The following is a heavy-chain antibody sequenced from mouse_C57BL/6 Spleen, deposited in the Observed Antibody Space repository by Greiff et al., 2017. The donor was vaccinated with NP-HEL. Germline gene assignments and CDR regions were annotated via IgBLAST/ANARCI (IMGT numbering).Heavy chain of an antibody. V-gene: IGHV1-53*01. Sequence: QVQLQQPGTELVKPGASVKLSCKASGYTFTSYWMHWVKQRPGQGLEWIGNINPSNGGTNYNEKFKSKATLTVDKSSSTAYMQISSLTSEDSAVYYCARGITYYYGSSYWYFDVWGTGTTVTVSS. D-gene: IGHD1-1*01. CDR1: GYTFTSYW. CDR3: ARGITYYYGSSYWYFDV. J-gene: IGHJ1*03. CDR2: INPSNGGT.